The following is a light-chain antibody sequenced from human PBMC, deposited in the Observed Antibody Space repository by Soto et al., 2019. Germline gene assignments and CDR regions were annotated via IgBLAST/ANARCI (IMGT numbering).Light chain of an antibody. J-gene: IGLJ2*01. CDR1: KSGGKS. V-gene: IGLV3-21*02. Sequence: SYELTQPPSVSVAPGQTATITCGGKKSGGKSVQWYQQKPGQAPVLVVYDDSDRPSGIPERFSGSNSGNTATLTISRVEAGDEADYYCQVWDSDSDHVVFGGGTKLTVL. CDR3: QVWDSDSDHVV. CDR2: DDS.